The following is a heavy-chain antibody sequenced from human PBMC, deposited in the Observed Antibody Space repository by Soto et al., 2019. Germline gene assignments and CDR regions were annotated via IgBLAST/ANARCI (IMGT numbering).Heavy chain of an antibody. CDR1: GYTLTELS. D-gene: IGHD2-2*01. Sequence: ASVKVSCKVSGYTLTELSMHWVRQAPGKGLEWMGGFDPEDGETIYAQKFQGRVTMTEDTSTDTAYMELSSLRSEDTAVYYCATGPTSRYCCSTSCPYYYHYYYMDVWGKGTTVIVSS. J-gene: IGHJ6*03. CDR3: ATGPTSRYCCSTSCPYYYHYYYMDV. V-gene: IGHV1-24*01. CDR2: FDPEDGET.